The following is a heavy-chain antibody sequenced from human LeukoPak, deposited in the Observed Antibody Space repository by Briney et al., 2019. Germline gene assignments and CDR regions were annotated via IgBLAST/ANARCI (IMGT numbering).Heavy chain of an antibody. CDR2: IVVGSGNT. CDR3: ARARAWRAPFDY. D-gene: IGHD2/OR15-2a*01. V-gene: IGHV1-58*02. J-gene: IGHJ4*02. CDR1: GFTFTSST. Sequence: SVKVSCKASGFTFTSSTMQWVRQARGQRLEWIGWIVVGSGNTNYAQKFQERVTLTRDMSTSTAYMELSSLRSEDTAVYYCARARAWRAPFDYWGQGTLVTVSS.